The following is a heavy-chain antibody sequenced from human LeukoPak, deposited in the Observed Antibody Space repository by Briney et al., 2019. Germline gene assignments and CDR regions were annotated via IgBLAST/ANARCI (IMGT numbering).Heavy chain of an antibody. D-gene: IGHD5-12*01. CDR3: ANGIVATTGFDY. J-gene: IGHJ4*02. Sequence: PGRSLRLSCAASGFTFSSYGMHWVRQAPGKGLEWVAVMSYDGSNKYYADSVKGRFTISRDNSKNTLYLQMNSLRAEDTAVYYCANGIVATTGFDYWGQGTLVTVSS. V-gene: IGHV3-30*18. CDR2: MSYDGSNK. CDR1: GFTFSSYG.